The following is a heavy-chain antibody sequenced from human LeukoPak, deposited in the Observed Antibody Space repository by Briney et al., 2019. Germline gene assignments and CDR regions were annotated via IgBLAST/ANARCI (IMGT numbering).Heavy chain of an antibody. D-gene: IGHD5-24*01. CDR1: GGSISSGSYY. CDR3: ARARDGYSNFFDY. V-gene: IGHV4-61*02. Sequence: SETLSLTCTVSGGSISSGSYYWSWIRQPAGKGLEWIGRIYTSGTTNYNPSLKSRVTISVDTSKNQFSLALSSVTAADTAVYFCARARDGYSNFFDYWGQGTLVSVSS. J-gene: IGHJ4*02. CDR2: IYTSGTT.